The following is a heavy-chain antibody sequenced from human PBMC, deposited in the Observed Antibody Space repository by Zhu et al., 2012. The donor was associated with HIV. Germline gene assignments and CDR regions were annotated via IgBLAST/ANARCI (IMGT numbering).Heavy chain of an antibody. D-gene: IGHD6-19*01. J-gene: IGHJ4*02. V-gene: IGHV4-38-2*02. Sequence: QVQLQESGPGLVKPSETLPLTCTVSSFSITSSYYWGWVRQSSGKGLEWIGTVYHNGRTFYNPSLESRVTISVDTSKNRFSLKLRSVTAADTAVYFCARHSRSFNGWSKFDFWGQGTLVTVSS. CDR3: ARHSRSFNGWSKFDF. CDR2: VYHNGRT. CDR1: SFSITSSYY.